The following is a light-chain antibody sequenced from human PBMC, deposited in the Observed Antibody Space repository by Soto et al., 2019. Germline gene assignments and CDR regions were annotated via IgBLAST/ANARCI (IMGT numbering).Light chain of an antibody. J-gene: IGLJ3*02. V-gene: IGLV1-51*01. CDR1: RSNIGDHF. Sequence: QSVLTQPPSVSAAPGQKVTVSCSGSRSNIGDHFVSWYQQLPGAAPKLLIYDSDKRPSGIPDRFSGSKSDTSATLAITGLPTGDEADYYCGTWDSSLRSNVFGGGTKVTVL. CDR2: DSD. CDR3: GTWDSSLRSNV.